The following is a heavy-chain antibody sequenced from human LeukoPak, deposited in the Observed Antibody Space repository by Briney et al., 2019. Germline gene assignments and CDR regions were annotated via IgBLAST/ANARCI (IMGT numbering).Heavy chain of an antibody. CDR3: FCGGRLTAAGPNDY. Sequence: GGSLRLSCAASGFTFSSYAMHWVRQAPGKGLEYVSGISSNGGGTYYADSVKGRFTISRDNSKNTLYLQMSSLRAEDTAVYYCFCGGRLTAAGPNDYWGQGTLVTVSS. D-gene: IGHD6-13*01. CDR1: GFTFSSYA. CDR2: ISSNGGGT. J-gene: IGHJ4*02. V-gene: IGHV3-64D*09.